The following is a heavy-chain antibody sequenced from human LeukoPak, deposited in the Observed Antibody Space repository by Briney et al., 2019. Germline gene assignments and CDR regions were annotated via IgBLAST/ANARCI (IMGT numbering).Heavy chain of an antibody. CDR1: GYTFTDEY. CDR2: MHPNTGDT. J-gene: IGHJ4*02. Sequence: ASVKVSCKTSGYTFTDEYIHWVRQAPGHGPECMGWMHPNTGDTVYVQKFQGRVSFTRDTSISTAYMELHRLRSDDTAVYYCVRHLTNPTSGDYWGQGTLVTVSS. D-gene: IGHD1-14*01. CDR3: VRHLTNPTSGDY. V-gene: IGHV1-2*02.